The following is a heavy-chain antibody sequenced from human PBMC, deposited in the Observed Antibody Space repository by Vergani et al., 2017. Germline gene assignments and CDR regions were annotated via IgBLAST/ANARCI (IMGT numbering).Heavy chain of an antibody. V-gene: IGHV7-4-1*02. Sequence: QVQLVQSGSDLRKPGASVTLSCKASGYSFVNYAINWLRQAPGHGLEWMGWINTLTRSVTYAKGFTGRFVFSLDTSVSTAYLHISSLKPEDSAVYYCARGGIRDIPFDFWGPVALVTVSS. CDR3: ARGGIRDIPFDF. J-gene: IGHJ4*02. CDR2: INTLTRSV. CDR1: GYSFVNYA. D-gene: IGHD5-24*01.